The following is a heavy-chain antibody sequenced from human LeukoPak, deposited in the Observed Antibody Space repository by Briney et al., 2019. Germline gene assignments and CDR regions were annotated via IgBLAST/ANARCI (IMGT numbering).Heavy chain of an antibody. D-gene: IGHD3-3*01. J-gene: IGHJ4*02. CDR1: GFTFSSYG. V-gene: IGHV3-33*01. CDR3: ARDNHDFWSGWGVFDY. Sequence: GGSLRLSCAASGFTFSSYGVHWVRQAPGRGLEGVAVIWYDGSNKYYADSVKGRFTISRGNSKNTLYLQMNSLRAEDTAVYYCARDNHDFWSGWGVFDYWGQGTLVTVSS. CDR2: IWYDGSNK.